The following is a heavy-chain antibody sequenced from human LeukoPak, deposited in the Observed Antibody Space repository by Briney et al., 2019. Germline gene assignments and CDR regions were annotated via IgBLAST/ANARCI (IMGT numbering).Heavy chain of an antibody. CDR2: IYYSGST. J-gene: IGHJ6*02. CDR1: GGSISSYY. V-gene: IGHV4-59*01. Sequence: SETLSLTCTVSGGSISSYYWSWIRQPPGKGLEWVGYIYYSGSTNYNPSLKSRVTISVDTSKNQFSLKLSSVTAADTAVYYCARDKITMIVDGPGNYYYYGMDVWGQGTTVTVSS. D-gene: IGHD3-22*01. CDR3: ARDKITMIVDGPGNYYYYGMDV.